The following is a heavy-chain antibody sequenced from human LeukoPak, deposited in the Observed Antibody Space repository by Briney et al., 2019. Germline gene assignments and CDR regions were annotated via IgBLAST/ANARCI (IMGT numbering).Heavy chain of an antibody. CDR3: ARMVLSGISFDY. J-gene: IGHJ4*02. CDR2: ISRSSIYK. D-gene: IGHD3-10*01. Sequence: ETLSLTCTVSGGSISSSSYYWGWVRQAPGKGLEWVSSISRSSIYKYYADSMKGRFTISRDNAKNSVYLQMNSLRAEDTAVYYCARMVLSGISFDYWGQGTLVTVSS. CDR1: GGSISSSSYY. V-gene: IGHV3-21*01.